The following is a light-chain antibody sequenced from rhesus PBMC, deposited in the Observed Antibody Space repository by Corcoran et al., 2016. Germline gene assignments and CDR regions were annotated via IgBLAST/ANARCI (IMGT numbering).Light chain of an antibody. Sequence: DIQMTQSPSSLSASVGDNVTITCHASPGLSSWLAWYQQKPGKAPKPLIYAASSFQSGVPSRFSGSGSVTDYTLTISSLQPEDFATYYCHQYDDRPYSFGQGTKVEIK. CDR2: AAS. CDR3: HQYDDRPYS. J-gene: IGKJ2*01. CDR1: PGLSSW. V-gene: IGKV1-19*01.